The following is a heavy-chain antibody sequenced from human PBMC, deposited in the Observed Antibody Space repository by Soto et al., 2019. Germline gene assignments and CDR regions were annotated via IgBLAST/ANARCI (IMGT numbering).Heavy chain of an antibody. CDR2: ISSNSSYI. CDR1: GFTFSSYS. CDR3: ARDPSPLNYDFWSGAAARFDP. Sequence: GGSLRLSCAASGFTFSSYSMNWVRQAPGKGLEWVSSISSNSSYIYYADSVKGRFTISRDNAKNSLYLQMNSLRAEDTAVYYCARDPSPLNYDFWSGAAARFDPWGQGTLVTVSS. J-gene: IGHJ5*02. D-gene: IGHD3-3*01. V-gene: IGHV3-21*01.